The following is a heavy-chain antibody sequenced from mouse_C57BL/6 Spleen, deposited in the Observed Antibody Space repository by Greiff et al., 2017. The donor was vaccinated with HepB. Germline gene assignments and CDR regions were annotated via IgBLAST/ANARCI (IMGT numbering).Heavy chain of an antibody. CDR2: INPINGGT. D-gene: IGHD3-1*01. J-gene: IGHJ2*01. CDR1: GYTFTDYY. CDR3: ARGASFYFDY. Sequence: EVQLQRSGPELVKPGASVKISCKASGYTFTDYYMNWVKQSHGKSLEWIGDINPINGGTSYNQKFKGKATLTVDKSSSTAYMELRSLTSEDSAVYYCARGASFYFDYWGQGTTLTVSS. V-gene: IGHV1-26*01.